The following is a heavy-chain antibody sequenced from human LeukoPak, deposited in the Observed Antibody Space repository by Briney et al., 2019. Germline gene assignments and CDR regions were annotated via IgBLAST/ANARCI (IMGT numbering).Heavy chain of an antibody. CDR3: ASWEVPAVMPQDY. CDR1: GFTFSSYW. V-gene: IGHV3-74*01. J-gene: IGHJ4*02. Sequence: PGGSLRLSCAASGFTFSSYWMHWVRQAPGKGLVWVSRINSDGSSTSYADSVKGRFTISRDNAKNPLYLQMNSLRAEDTAVYYCASWEVPAVMPQDYWGQGTLVTVSS. D-gene: IGHD2-2*01. CDR2: INSDGSST.